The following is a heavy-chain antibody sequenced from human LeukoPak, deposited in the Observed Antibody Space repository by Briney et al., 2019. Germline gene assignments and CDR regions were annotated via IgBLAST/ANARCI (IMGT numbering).Heavy chain of an antibody. CDR1: GYTFTSYY. CDR2: INPSGGST. V-gene: IGHV1-46*01. CDR3: ARDLYSGSWADAFDI. Sequence: ASVKVSCKASGYTFTSYYMHWVRQAPGQGLEWMGIINPSGGSTSYAQKFQGRVTMTRDMSTSTVYMELSSLRSEDTAVYYCARDLYSGSWADAFDIWGQGTMVTVSS. D-gene: IGHD6-13*01. J-gene: IGHJ3*02.